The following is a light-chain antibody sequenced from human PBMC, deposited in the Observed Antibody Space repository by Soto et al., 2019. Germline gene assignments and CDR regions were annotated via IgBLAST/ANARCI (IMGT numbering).Light chain of an antibody. Sequence: AIQFTQSPSSLSASTGDRVTITCRASQGISSYLAWYQQKPGKAPKLLIYAASTLQSGVPSRFSGSGSGTDFTLTISCLQSEDFATYYCQQYYSYPRTFGQGTKVDIK. CDR3: QQYYSYPRT. CDR1: QGISSY. CDR2: AAS. V-gene: IGKV1-8*01. J-gene: IGKJ1*01.